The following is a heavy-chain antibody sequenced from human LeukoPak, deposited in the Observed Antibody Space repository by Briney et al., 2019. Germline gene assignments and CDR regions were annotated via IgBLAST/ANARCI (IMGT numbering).Heavy chain of an antibody. V-gene: IGHV3-23*01. Sequence: GSLRLSCGASGFTFSTYAMSWVRQAPGKGLEWVSLISGSGGGTYYANSVKGRFTISRDNSKNTLYLQMDSLRTEDTAVYCCAKERATTTTFDYWGQGTLITVSS. CDR1: GFTFSTYA. D-gene: IGHD1-26*01. J-gene: IGHJ4*02. CDR3: AKERATTTTFDY. CDR2: ISGSGGGT.